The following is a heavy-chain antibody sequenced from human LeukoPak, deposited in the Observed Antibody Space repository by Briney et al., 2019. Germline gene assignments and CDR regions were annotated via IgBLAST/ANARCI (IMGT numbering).Heavy chain of an antibody. CDR2: IIPILGIA. J-gene: IGHJ3*02. D-gene: IGHD3-22*01. V-gene: IGHV1-69*04. CDR3: ARLSITMIGNAFDI. CDR1: GGTFSSYA. Sequence: SVKVSCKVSGGTFSSYAISWVRQAPGQGLEWMGRIIPILGIANYAQKFQGRVTITADKSTSTAYMELSSLRSEDTAVYYCARLSITMIGNAFDIRGQGTMVTVSS.